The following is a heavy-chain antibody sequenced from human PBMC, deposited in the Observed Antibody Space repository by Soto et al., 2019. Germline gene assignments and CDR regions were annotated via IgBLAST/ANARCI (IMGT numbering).Heavy chain of an antibody. Sequence: QFQLVQSGAEVKKPGASVKVSCKASGYTFTNYAMHWVRQAPGKRLEWMGWINAGNGNTKYSLKFQGRVPITRDTSASTAYMELSSLRSEDPAVYYCARGPLLWGDVWGQGTTVTVSS. D-gene: IGHD3-10*01. J-gene: IGHJ6*02. V-gene: IGHV1-3*01. CDR2: INAGNGNT. CDR1: GYTFTNYA. CDR3: ARGPLLWGDV.